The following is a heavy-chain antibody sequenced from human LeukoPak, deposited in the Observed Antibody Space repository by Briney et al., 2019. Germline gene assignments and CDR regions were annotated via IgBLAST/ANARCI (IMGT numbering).Heavy chain of an antibody. Sequence: SVKVSCKASGYTFTSYGISWVRQAPGQGLEWMGWISAYNGNTNYAQKLQGRVTMTTDTSTSTAYMELRSLRSDDTAVYYCARGGIAALTARGTITDDYFDYWGQGTLVTVSS. CDR1: GYTFTSYG. D-gene: IGHD6-6*01. V-gene: IGHV1-18*01. CDR2: ISAYNGNT. CDR3: ARGGIAALTARGTITDDYFDY. J-gene: IGHJ4*02.